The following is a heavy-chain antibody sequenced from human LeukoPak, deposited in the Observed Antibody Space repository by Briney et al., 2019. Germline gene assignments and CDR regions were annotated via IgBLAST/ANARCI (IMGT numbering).Heavy chain of an antibody. CDR2: INHSGST. V-gene: IGHV4-34*01. CDR3: ARLYGDYEDNWFDP. D-gene: IGHD4-17*01. Sequence: GSLRLSCAASGFTFSSSWISWIRQPPGKGLEWIGEINHSGSTNYNPSLKSRVTISVDTSKNQFSLKLSSVTAADTAVYYCARLYGDYEDNWFDPWGQGTLVTVSS. CDR1: GFTFSSSW. J-gene: IGHJ5*02.